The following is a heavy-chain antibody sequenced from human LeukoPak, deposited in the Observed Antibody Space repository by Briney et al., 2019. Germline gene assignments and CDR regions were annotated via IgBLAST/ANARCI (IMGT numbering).Heavy chain of an antibody. CDR1: GFSFSSFA. CDR3: TKDPNGDYIGAFDP. Sequence: GGSLRLSCAASGFSFSSFAMTWVRQAPGKGLEWVSSITGGHYATYNTDSVKGRFTISRDNTKNTLYLQMNSLRADDTAIYYCTKDPNGDYIGAFDPWGQGTLVTVSS. CDR2: ITGGHYAT. D-gene: IGHD4-17*01. V-gene: IGHV3-23*01. J-gene: IGHJ5*02.